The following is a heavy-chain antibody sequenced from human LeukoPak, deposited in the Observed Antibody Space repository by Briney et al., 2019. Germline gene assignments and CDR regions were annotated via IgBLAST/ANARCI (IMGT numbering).Heavy chain of an antibody. CDR1: GGSISSYY. D-gene: IGHD3-9*01. V-gene: IGHV4-59*01. J-gene: IGHJ4*02. CDR3: ARSETGYFHWLDY. CDR2: IYYSGTT. Sequence: SETLSLTCTVSGGSISSYYWSWIRQPPGNGLEWIGYIYYSGTTNYNPSLKSRVTISVDTSKNQFSLKLSSVTAADTAVYYCARSETGYFHWLDYWGQGTLVTVSS.